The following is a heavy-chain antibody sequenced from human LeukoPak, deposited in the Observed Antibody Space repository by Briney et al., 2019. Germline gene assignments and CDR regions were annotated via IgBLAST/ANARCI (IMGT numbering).Heavy chain of an antibody. Sequence: GASVKVSCKAPGYTFTSYGISWVRQAPGQGLEWMGWISAYNGNTKYAQKFQGRVTMTTDTSTSTAYMELRSLRSDDTAVYYCASVVGATILDYWGQGTLVTVSS. J-gene: IGHJ4*02. V-gene: IGHV1-18*01. CDR3: ASVVGATILDY. CDR2: ISAYNGNT. D-gene: IGHD1-26*01. CDR1: GYTFTSYG.